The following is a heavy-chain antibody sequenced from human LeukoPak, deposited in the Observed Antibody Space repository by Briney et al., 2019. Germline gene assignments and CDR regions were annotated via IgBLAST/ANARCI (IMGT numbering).Heavy chain of an antibody. J-gene: IGHJ3*02. CDR2: VYHSGSS. Sequence: SETLSLTCTVSGYSISSGYYWGWIRQPPGKGLEWIGSVYHSGSSYYNLSLKSRVTISVDTSKNQVSLKLSSVTAADTAVYYCARETYYYDSSGYSPVCDAFDIWGQGTMVTVSS. V-gene: IGHV4-38-2*02. D-gene: IGHD3-22*01. CDR3: ARETYYYDSSGYSPVCDAFDI. CDR1: GYSISSGYY.